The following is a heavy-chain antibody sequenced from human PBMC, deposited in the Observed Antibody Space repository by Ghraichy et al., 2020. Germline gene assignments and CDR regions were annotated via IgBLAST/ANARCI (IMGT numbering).Heavy chain of an antibody. Sequence: SETLSLTCTVSGGSISSYYWSWIRQPAGKGLEWIGRIYTSGSTNYNPSLKSRVTMSVDTSKNQFSLKLSSVTAADTAVYCCARVHSSSWYLLFDYWGQGTLVTVSS. CDR3: ARVHSSSWYLLFDY. CDR1: GGSISSYY. D-gene: IGHD6-13*01. V-gene: IGHV4-4*07. CDR2: IYTSGST. J-gene: IGHJ4*02.